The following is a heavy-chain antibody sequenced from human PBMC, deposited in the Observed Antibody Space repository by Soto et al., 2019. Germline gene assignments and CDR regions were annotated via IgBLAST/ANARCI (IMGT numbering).Heavy chain of an antibody. CDR2: ISSSSSYI. D-gene: IGHD3-22*01. J-gene: IGHJ6*02. Sequence: GSLRLSCAASGFTFSSYNMNWVRQAPGKGLEWVSSISSSSSYIYYADSVKGRFTISRDNAKNSLYLQMNSLRAEDTAVYYCARVLDYYDPYYYYGMDVWGQGTTVTVSS. V-gene: IGHV3-21*01. CDR1: GFTFSSYN. CDR3: ARVLDYYDPYYYYGMDV.